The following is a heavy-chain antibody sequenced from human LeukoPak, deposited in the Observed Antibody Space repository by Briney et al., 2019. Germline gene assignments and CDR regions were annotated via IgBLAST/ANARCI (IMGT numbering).Heavy chain of an antibody. CDR2: INHSGST. CDR1: GGSFSGYY. V-gene: IGHV4-34*01. D-gene: IGHD3-10*01. Sequence: SETLSLTCAVYGGSFSGYYWSWIRQPPGKGLEWIGEINHSGSTNYNPSLKSRVTISVDTSKNQFSLKLSSVTAADTAVYYCARGRSLWFGELCCFDYWGQGTLVTVSS. CDR3: ARGRSLWFGELCCFDY. J-gene: IGHJ4*02.